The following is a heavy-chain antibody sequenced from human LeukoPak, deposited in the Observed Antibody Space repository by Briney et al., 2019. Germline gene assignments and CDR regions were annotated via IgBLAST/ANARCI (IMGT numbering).Heavy chain of an antibody. CDR2: IRYDGSNK. CDR1: GFTFSSYG. Sequence: PGGSLRLSCAASGFTFSSYGMHWVRQAPGKGLEWVAFIRYDGSNKYYADSVKGRFTISRDNSKNTLYLQMNSLRAEDTAVYYCAKDRSKDIVATIDSFVDYWGQGTLVTVSS. J-gene: IGHJ4*02. CDR3: AKDRSKDIVATIDSFVDY. V-gene: IGHV3-30*02. D-gene: IGHD5-12*01.